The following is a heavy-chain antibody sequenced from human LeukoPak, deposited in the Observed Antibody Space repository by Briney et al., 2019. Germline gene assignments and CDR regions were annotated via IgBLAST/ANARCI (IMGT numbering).Heavy chain of an antibody. Sequence: GGSLRLSCAASGFTFSSYAMSWVRQAPGKGLEWVSRISNNGGSTYYTDSVKGRFTISRDNSKNTLSLQMNSLRAEDTAVYYCAKEGGTYSTGWYWFDPWGQGTLVTVSS. J-gene: IGHJ5*02. CDR1: GFTFSSYA. V-gene: IGHV3-23*01. CDR2: ISNNGGST. D-gene: IGHD6-19*01. CDR3: AKEGGTYSTGWYWFDP.